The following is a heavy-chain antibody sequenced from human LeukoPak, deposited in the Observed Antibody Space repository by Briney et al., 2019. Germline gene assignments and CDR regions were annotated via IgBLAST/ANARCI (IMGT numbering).Heavy chain of an antibody. D-gene: IGHD5-12*01. Sequence: GGSLRLSCAASGFTFSSYAMSWVRQAPGKGLEWVSSISSSSSYIYYADSVKGRFTISRDDAKNSLYLQMNSLRAEDTAVYYCAREGRNSGYGDDYWGQGTLVTVSS. CDR2: ISSSSSYI. V-gene: IGHV3-21*01. CDR3: AREGRNSGYGDDY. J-gene: IGHJ4*02. CDR1: GFTFSSYA.